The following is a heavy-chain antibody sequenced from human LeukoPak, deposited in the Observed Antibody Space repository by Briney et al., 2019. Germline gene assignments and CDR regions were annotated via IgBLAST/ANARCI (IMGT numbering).Heavy chain of an antibody. CDR1: GFTFSDSY. V-gene: IGHV3-11*01. CDR2: ISSSGSTI. CDR3: ARGKYSFDY. Sequence: KPGGSLRLSCAASGFTFSDSYMSWIRQAPGKGLEYISYISSSGSTICYADSVKSRFTLSRDNAKNSLSLEMNSLRAEDTAVYYCARGKYSFDYWGQGTLVTVSS. J-gene: IGHJ4*02.